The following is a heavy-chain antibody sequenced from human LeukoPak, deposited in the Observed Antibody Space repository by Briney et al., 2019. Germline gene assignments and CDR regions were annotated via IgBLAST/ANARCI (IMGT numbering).Heavy chain of an antibody. CDR1: GFTFNNYG. CDR2: IWYDGSDK. Sequence: GGSLRLSCEASGFTFNNYGMHWVRQAPGKGLEWVAVIWYDGSDKYYAVSVKGRFTISRDNSKNTLYLQMNSLRAEDTAVYYCARDLGDAGGRVFDIWGQGTMVTVSS. J-gene: IGHJ3*02. V-gene: IGHV3-33*01. CDR3: ARDLGDAGGRVFDI. D-gene: IGHD2-15*01.